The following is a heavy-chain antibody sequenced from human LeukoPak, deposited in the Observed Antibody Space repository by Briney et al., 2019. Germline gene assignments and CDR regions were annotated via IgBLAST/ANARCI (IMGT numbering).Heavy chain of an antibody. V-gene: IGHV4-59*01. J-gene: IGHJ4*02. Sequence: SETLSLTCAVYGGSFSGYYWSWIRQPPGKGLEWIGYIYYSGSTNYNPSLKSRVTISVDTSKNQFSLKLSSVTAADTAVYYCARTTPGAFDWLYNRFAFDYWGQGTLVTVSS. D-gene: IGHD3-9*01. CDR1: GGSFSGYY. CDR2: IYYSGST. CDR3: ARTTPGAFDWLYNRFAFDY.